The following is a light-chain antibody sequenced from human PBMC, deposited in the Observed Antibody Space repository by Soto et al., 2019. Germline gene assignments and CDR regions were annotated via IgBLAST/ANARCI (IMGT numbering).Light chain of an antibody. CDR2: GAS. CDR3: QQYGSSPQAT. V-gene: IGKV3-20*01. J-gene: IGKJ2*01. Sequence: IVLTQSPGTLSLSPGERATLSCRASQSVSSSYLAWYQQKPGQAPRLLIYGASSRAAGIPDRFSGSWSGTDFTLTISRLEPEDFAVYYCQQYGSSPQATFGQGTKVDIK. CDR1: QSVSSSY.